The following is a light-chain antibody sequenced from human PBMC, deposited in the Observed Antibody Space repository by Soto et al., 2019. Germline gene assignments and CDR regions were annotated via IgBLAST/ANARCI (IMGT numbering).Light chain of an antibody. CDR1: SGDIGSYTY. J-gene: IGLJ2*01. CDR3: SSYTTNSPPVV. V-gene: IGLV2-14*01. Sequence: QSALTQPASVSGSPGQSITISCTGTSGDIGSYTYVSWYQQYPGKAPKLLISGVTNRPSGVSNRFSGSKSGNTASLTISGLQAEDEAHYYCSSYTTNSPPVVFGGGTKLTVL. CDR2: GVT.